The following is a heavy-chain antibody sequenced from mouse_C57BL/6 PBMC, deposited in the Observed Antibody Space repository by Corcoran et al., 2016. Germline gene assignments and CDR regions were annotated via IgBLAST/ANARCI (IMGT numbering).Heavy chain of an antibody. CDR1: GYTFTEYP. V-gene: IGHV9-1*01. D-gene: IGHD1-1*01. J-gene: IGHJ1*03. CDR3: VRGAFYGSSYDWYFDV. Sequence: QIQLVQSGPELKKPGETVKISCKASGYTFTEYPMHWVKQAPGKGFKWMGMIYTDTGETTYAEEIKGRFAFSLETSASTVYLQINNLKNEDTATYFCVRGAFYGSSYDWYFDVWGTGTTVTVSS. CDR2: IYTDTGET.